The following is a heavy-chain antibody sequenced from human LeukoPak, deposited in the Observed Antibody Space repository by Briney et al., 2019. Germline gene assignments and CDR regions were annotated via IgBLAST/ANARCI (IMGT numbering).Heavy chain of an antibody. D-gene: IGHD3-10*01. J-gene: IGHJ6*02. CDR3: ARVGPYYYGSGSYYDDGLSYGMDV. CDR2: INPNSGGT. V-gene: IGHV1-2*04. Sequence: EASVKVSCKASGYTFTGYYMHWVRQAPGQGLEWMGWINPNSGGTNYAQKFQGWVTMTRDTSISTAYVELSRLRSDDTAVYYCARVGPYYYGSGSYYDDGLSYGMDVWGQGTTVTVSS. CDR1: GYTFTGYY.